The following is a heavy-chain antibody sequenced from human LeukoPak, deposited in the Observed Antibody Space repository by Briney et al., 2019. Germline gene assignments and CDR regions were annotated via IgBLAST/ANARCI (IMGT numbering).Heavy chain of an antibody. CDR3: AKGSYYDSSGSFYFDY. CDR2: ISGSGDNT. J-gene: IGHJ4*02. Sequence: GGSLRLSCAASGFTFSSYAMSWVRQAPGKGLEWVSGISGSGDNTYYADSVKGRFTISRDNSKNTLYVQVNSLGTEDTAAYYCAKGSYYDSSGSFYFDYWAREPWSPSP. D-gene: IGHD3-22*01. V-gene: IGHV3-23*01. CDR1: GFTFSSYA.